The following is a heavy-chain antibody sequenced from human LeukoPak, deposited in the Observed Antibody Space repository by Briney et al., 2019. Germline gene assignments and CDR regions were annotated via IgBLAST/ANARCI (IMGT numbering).Heavy chain of an antibody. D-gene: IGHD3-16*01. CDR2: ISNSGGSK. CDR1: GFTFSSYG. CDR3: AKGGPLIWGYYFDN. Sequence: PGGSLRLSCAASGFTFSSYGMRWVRQAPGKGLEWVSAISNSGGSKYYADSVRGRFTISRDTSKNTLYLQMNSLSGEDTAVYYFAKGGPLIWGYYFDNWGHGTLVTVSS. J-gene: IGHJ4*03. V-gene: IGHV3-23*01.